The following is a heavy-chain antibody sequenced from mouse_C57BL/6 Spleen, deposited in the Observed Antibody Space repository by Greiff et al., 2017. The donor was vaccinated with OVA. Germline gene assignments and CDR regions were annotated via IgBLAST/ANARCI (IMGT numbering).Heavy chain of an antibody. Sequence: QVQLQQPGAELVKPGASVKMSCTASGYTFTSYWITWVKQRPGQGLEWIGDIYPGSGSTNYTEKFKSKATLTVDTSSSTAYMQLSSLTSEDSAVEYCASNYDYDGWFAYWGQGTLVTVSA. J-gene: IGHJ3*01. V-gene: IGHV1-55*01. D-gene: IGHD2-4*01. CDR2: IYPGSGST. CDR1: GYTFTSYW. CDR3: ASNYDYDGWFAY.